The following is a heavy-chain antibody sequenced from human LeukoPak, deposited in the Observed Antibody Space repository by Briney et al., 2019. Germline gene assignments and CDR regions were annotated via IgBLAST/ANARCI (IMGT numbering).Heavy chain of an antibody. D-gene: IGHD2-2*02. CDR3: ARDTLRPSGYFDY. Sequence: SETLSLTCAVYGGSFSGYYWSWIRQAPGKGLEWIGEINHSGSTNYNPSLKSRVTISVDTSKNQFSLKLSSVTAADTAVYYCARDTLRPSGYFDYWGRGTLVTVSS. V-gene: IGHV4-34*01. J-gene: IGHJ4*02. CDR1: GGSFSGYY. CDR2: INHSGST.